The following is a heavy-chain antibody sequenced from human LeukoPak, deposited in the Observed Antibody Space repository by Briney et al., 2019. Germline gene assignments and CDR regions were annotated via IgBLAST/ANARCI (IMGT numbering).Heavy chain of an antibody. Sequence: SETLSLTCTVSGGSISSYYWSWIRQPPGKGLEWIGYIYYSGSTNYNPSLKSRVTISVDTSKNQLSLKLSSVTAADTAVYYCARAEQQLTHYGMDVWGQGTTVTVSS. V-gene: IGHV4-59*01. D-gene: IGHD6-13*01. CDR3: ARAEQQLTHYGMDV. CDR2: IYYSGST. J-gene: IGHJ6*02. CDR1: GGSISSYY.